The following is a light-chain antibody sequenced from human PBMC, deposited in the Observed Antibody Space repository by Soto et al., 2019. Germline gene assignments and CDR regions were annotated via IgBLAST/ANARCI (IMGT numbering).Light chain of an antibody. V-gene: IGLV2-14*01. CDR3: CSYTTITTRL. CDR2: EVT. CDR1: SSDVGAYNY. Sequence: QAVVTQPASVSGSPGQSITISCTGTSSDVGAYNYVSWYQHHPGKAPKLIIYEVTNRPSGISNRFSGSKSGNTASLTISGLQAEDEADYYCCSYTTITTRLFGGGTKLTVL. J-gene: IGLJ3*02.